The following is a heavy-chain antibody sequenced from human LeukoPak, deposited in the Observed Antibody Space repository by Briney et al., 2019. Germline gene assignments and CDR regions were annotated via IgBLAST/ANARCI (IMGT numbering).Heavy chain of an antibody. CDR2: IYSGGST. CDR3: ARGHNFGRLHPFDY. J-gene: IGHJ4*02. CDR1: GFTVSSNY. D-gene: IGHD3-9*01. V-gene: IGHV3-66*01. Sequence: GGSLRLSCAASGFTVSSNYMSWVRQAPGKGLDWVSVIYSGGSTYYADSVKGRFTISRDNSKNTLYLQMNSLRAEDTAVYYCARGHNFGRLHPFDYWGQGTLVTVSS.